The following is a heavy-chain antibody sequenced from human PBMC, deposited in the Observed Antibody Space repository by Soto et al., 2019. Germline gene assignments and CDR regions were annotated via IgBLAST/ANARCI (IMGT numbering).Heavy chain of an antibody. V-gene: IGHV4-31*03. CDR1: GGSISSGGYY. J-gene: IGHJ4*02. CDR2: IYYSGST. CDR3: ARASPSGYDSSGYYFGGPPSTEYYFDY. D-gene: IGHD3-22*01. Sequence: SETLSLTCTVSGGSISSGGYYWSWIRQHPGKGLEWIGYIYYSGSTYYNPSLKSRVTISVDTSKNQFSLKLSSVTAADTAVYYCARASPSGYDSSGYYFGGPPSTEYYFDYWGQGTLVTVSS.